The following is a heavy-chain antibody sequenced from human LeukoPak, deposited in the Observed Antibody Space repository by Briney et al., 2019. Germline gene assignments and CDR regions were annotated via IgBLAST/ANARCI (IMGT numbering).Heavy chain of an antibody. CDR3: ARDRRDTGGIDY. V-gene: IGHV3-11*05. D-gene: IGHD1-14*01. Sequence: GGSLRLSCAASGLTFSDYYMSWIRQAPGKGLEWVSYISRSSGHTNYADSVKGRFTISRDNAKNSLYLQMNSLRAEDTAVYYCARDRRDTGGIDYWGQGTLVAVSS. J-gene: IGHJ4*02. CDR1: GLTFSDYY. CDR2: ISRSSGHT.